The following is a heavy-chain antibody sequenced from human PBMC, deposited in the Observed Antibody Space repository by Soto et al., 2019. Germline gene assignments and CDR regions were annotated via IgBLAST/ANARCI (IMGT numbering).Heavy chain of an antibody. CDR3: ARYKGRWLQLGPHYGMDF. D-gene: IGHD1-1*01. CDR1: GGSFSGYY. V-gene: IGHV4-34*01. CDR2: INHSGST. J-gene: IGHJ6*02. Sequence: SETLSLTCAVYGGSFSGYYWSWIRQPPGKGLEWIGEINHSGSTNYNPSLKSRVTISVDTSKNQFSLKLSSVTAADTAVYYCARYKGRWLQLGPHYGMDFRCQGPTVTVSS.